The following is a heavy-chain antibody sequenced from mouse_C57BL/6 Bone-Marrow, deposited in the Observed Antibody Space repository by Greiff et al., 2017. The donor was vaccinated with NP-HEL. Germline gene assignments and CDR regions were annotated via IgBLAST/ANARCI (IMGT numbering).Heavy chain of an antibody. CDR2: ISDGGSYT. CDR1: GFTFSSYA. CDR3: AREGHLDY. J-gene: IGHJ2*01. D-gene: IGHD3-1*01. Sequence: EVQVVESGGGLVKPGGSLKLSYAASGFTFSSYAMSWVRQTPEKRLEWVATISDGGSYTYYPDNVKGRFTISRDNAKNNLYLQMSHLKSEDTAMYYCAREGHLDYWGQGTTLTVSS. V-gene: IGHV5-4*01.